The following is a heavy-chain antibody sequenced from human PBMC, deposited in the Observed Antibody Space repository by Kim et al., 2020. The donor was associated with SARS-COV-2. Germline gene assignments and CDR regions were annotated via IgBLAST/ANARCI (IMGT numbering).Heavy chain of an antibody. V-gene: IGHV3-11*03. CDR3: ARSLGYGGGHICRTFDY. D-gene: IGHD2-15*01. J-gene: IGHJ4*02. Sequence: SMKGRFTSSRDNSHNSLYLQMNSLRGEDTAVYYCARSLGYGGGHICRTFDYWGQGTLVTVSS.